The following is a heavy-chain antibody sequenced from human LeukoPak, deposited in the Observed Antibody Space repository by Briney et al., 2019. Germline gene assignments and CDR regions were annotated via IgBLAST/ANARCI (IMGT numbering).Heavy chain of an antibody. Sequence: SETLSLTCTVSGGSISSGGYYWSWIRQHPGKGLEWIGYIYYSGSTYYNPSLKSRVTISVDTPKNQFSLKLSSVTAADTAVYYCAVLWFGESVNNWFDPWGQGTLVTVSS. D-gene: IGHD3-10*01. CDR3: AVLWFGESVNNWFDP. CDR2: IYYSGST. J-gene: IGHJ5*02. CDR1: GGSISSGGYY. V-gene: IGHV4-31*03.